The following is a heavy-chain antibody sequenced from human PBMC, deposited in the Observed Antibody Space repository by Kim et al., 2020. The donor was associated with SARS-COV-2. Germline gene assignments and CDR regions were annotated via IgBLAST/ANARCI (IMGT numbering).Heavy chain of an antibody. CDR1: GGSFSGYY. V-gene: IGHV4-34*01. D-gene: IGHD3-22*01. CDR2: INHSGST. CDR3: ARGLGSTMIVVVNGPFDY. Sequence: SETLSLTCAVYGGSFSGYYWSWIRPPPGKGLEWIGEINHSGSTNYNPSLKSRVTISVDTSKNQFTLKLSSVTAADTAVYYCARGLGSTMIVVVNGPFDYWGQRTLVTVSS. J-gene: IGHJ4*02.